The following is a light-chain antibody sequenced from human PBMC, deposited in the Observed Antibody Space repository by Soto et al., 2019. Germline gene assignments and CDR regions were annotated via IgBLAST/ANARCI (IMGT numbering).Light chain of an antibody. Sequence: QSVLTQPASVSGSPGQSITISYTGTNSDVGAYPYVSWYQQHPGNAPKLLIYEVADRPSGVSDRFSGSKSGNTASLTISALQAEDEAVYYCSSYATSGTNVIFGGGTKVTVL. CDR3: SSYATSGTNVI. J-gene: IGLJ2*01. V-gene: IGLV2-14*03. CDR2: EVA. CDR1: NSDVGAYPY.